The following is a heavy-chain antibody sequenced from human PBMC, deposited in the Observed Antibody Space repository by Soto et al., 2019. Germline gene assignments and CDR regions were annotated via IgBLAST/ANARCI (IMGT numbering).Heavy chain of an antibody. Sequence: QVQLVESGGGVAQPGRSLRLSCAASGFPFSDYAMHWVRQVPGKGLEWVAVISFDGSNTYYADSVKGRFTVSRDNSKHTLSLQMSSLRSDDTALYYCAKALRGGCDYWGQGALVTVSS. CDR2: ISFDGSNT. CDR3: AKALRGGCDY. CDR1: GFPFSDYA. D-gene: IGHD3-10*01. V-gene: IGHV3-30*18. J-gene: IGHJ4*02.